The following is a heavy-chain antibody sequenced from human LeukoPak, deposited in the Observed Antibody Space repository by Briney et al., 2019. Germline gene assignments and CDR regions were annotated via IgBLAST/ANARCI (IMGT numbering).Heavy chain of an antibody. J-gene: IGHJ4*02. CDR3: AGYGSRSSYKAFDY. Sequence: PSETLSLTCLVSGGSIYSSYWSWIRQSPGKGLEWIGYVHYAEGSYYNPSLKSRVTLSVDTSKNQFSLRLNSVTAADTAVYYCAGYGSRSSYKAFDYWGQGTLVTVSS. V-gene: IGHV4-59*01. CDR1: GGSIYSSY. D-gene: IGHD3-10*01. CDR2: VHYAEGS.